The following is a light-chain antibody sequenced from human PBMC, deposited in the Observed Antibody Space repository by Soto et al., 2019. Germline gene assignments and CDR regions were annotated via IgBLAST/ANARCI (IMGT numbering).Light chain of an antibody. J-gene: IGLJ2*01. CDR3: HSLDTGNLAVI. Sequence: NFMLTQPHSVSESPGQTVTISCTRSSGDIASNFVQWYQQRPGSAPTAVIYEDNQRSSGVPARFSGSIDSSSNSASLTISGLKTEDEAGYYCHSLDTGNLAVIFGGGTQLTVL. CDR1: SGDIASNF. CDR2: EDN. V-gene: IGLV6-57*04.